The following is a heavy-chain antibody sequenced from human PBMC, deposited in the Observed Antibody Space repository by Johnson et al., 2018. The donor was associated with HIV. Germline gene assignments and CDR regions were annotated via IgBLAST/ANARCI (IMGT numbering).Heavy chain of an antibody. V-gene: IGHV3-66*02. J-gene: IGHJ3*01. D-gene: IGHD1-26*01. Sequence: VQLVESGGGLVQPGGSLRLSCAASGFTVSSNYMSWVRQAPGKGLEWVSVIYSGGRTYYADSVKGRFTISRDNSKNTLYLQMNSLSAEDTAVYYCANGRAWELLSVLELEYTEFEEGGHGTMVSVSS. CDR3: ANGRAWELLSVLELEYTEFEE. CDR2: IYSGGRT. CDR1: GFTVSSNY.